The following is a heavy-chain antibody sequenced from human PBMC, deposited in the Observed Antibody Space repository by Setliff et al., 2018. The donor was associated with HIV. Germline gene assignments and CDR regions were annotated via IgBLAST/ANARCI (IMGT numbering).Heavy chain of an antibody. CDR2: INPSGGSS. V-gene: IGHV1-46*03. D-gene: IGHD1-20*01. CDR1: GYTFTSYY. CDR3: AREARYQDRYYYYMDV. Sequence: ASVKVSCKASGYTFTSYYLHWVRQAPGQGLEWMGIINPSGGSSTYAQKFQGRVTMTRDTSASTVYMELSSLRSEDTAVYYCAREARYQDRYYYYMDVWGKGTTVTVSS. J-gene: IGHJ6*03.